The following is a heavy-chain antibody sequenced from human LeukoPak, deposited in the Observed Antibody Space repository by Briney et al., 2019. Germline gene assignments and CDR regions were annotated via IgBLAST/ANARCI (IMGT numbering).Heavy chain of an antibody. V-gene: IGHV3-33*01. D-gene: IGHD5-18*01. CDR1: GFTFSSYG. J-gene: IGHJ4*02. CDR2: IWYDGSNK. Sequence: GRSLRLSCAASGFTFSSYGMHWVRQAPGKGLEWVAVIWYDGSNKYYADSVKGRFTISRDNSKNTLYLRMNSLRAGDTAVYYCARTSNYGYVDYWGQGTLVTVSS. CDR3: ARTSNYGYVDY.